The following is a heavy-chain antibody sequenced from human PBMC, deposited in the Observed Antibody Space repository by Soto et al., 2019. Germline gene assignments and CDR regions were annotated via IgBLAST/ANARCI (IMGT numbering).Heavy chain of an antibody. V-gene: IGHV3-9*01. CDR3: AKGPDSASAGGWFDP. D-gene: IGHD3-16*01. Sequence: EVQLVESGGGLVQPGRSLRLSCAASGFIFDDYAMFWIRQAPGKGLEWVSSINWNSVRIAYADSVKGRFTISRDNARNSLYLQMTSLRPEDTAVYYCAKGPDSASAGGWFDPWGQGTLVTVSS. J-gene: IGHJ5*02. CDR2: INWNSVRI. CDR1: GFIFDDYA.